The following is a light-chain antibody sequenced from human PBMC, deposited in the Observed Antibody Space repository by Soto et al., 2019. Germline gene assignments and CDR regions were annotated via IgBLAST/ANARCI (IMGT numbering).Light chain of an antibody. CDR3: QQYGDSPLT. V-gene: IGKV3-20*01. CDR1: QSVSSSS. CDR2: GAS. J-gene: IGKJ5*01. Sequence: EIVLTQSPGTLSLSPGERATLSCRDSQSVSSSSLAWYQQKPGQAPRLLMYGASSRATGIPDRFSGSGSGTDFTLTINRLEPEDFAVYYCQQYGDSPLTFGQGTRLEIK.